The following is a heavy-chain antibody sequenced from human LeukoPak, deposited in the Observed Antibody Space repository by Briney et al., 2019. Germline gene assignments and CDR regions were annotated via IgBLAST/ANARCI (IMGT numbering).Heavy chain of an antibody. J-gene: IGHJ4*02. CDR3: ARGDSSSWYL. Sequence: SETLSLTCAVAGGSFSGDYWTWVRQPPGKGPEWIAEINRRGFTKYNPSLKSRVTISVDTSKEQFSLNLNSVTAADTAVYYCARGDSSSWYLWGQGTLVTVSS. D-gene: IGHD6-13*01. CDR2: INRRGFT. CDR1: GGSFSGDY. V-gene: IGHV4-34*01.